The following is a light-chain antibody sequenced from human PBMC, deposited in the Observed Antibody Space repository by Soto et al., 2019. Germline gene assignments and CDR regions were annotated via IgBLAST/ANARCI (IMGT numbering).Light chain of an antibody. CDR1: SSNIGAGRD. V-gene: IGLV1-40*01. J-gene: IGLJ1*01. Sequence: QSVLTQPPSVSGAPGQRVTISCTGSSSNIGAGRDVHWYQQLPGTAPRLLIYGNNNRPSGVPDRFSASKSGTSASLAITGLQAEDEADFYCQSFDSSLSAYVFGTWTKVTVL. CDR3: QSFDSSLSAYV. CDR2: GNN.